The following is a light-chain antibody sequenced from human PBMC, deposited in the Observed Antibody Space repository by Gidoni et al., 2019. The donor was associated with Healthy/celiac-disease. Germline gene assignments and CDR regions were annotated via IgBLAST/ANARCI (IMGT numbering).Light chain of an antibody. J-gene: IGKJ4*01. V-gene: IGKV1-9*01. CDR2: AAS. CDR3: QHLNSYPPLT. Sequence: DIQWTQSPPFLSASVGDRVTITCRASQGISGYLSWYQQTPGKAPLLLIYAASTVQRVLPSMFSGGCSGTYFPLTISILQPEDFASYYCQHLNSYPPLTFGGGTKVEIK. CDR1: QGISGY.